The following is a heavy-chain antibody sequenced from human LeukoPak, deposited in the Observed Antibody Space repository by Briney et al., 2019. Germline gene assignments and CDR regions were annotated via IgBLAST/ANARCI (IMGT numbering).Heavy chain of an antibody. CDR1: GFTFSSYA. D-gene: IGHD3-10*01. J-gene: IGHJ4*02. Sequence: PGRSLRLSCAASGFTFSSYAMHWVRQAPGKGLEWVAVILYDGSNKYYADSVKGRFTISRDNSKNTLYLQMSSLRAEDTAVYYCVKDEKGIDYWGQGTLVTVSS. CDR3: VKDEKGIDY. CDR2: ILYDGSNK. V-gene: IGHV3-30-3*01.